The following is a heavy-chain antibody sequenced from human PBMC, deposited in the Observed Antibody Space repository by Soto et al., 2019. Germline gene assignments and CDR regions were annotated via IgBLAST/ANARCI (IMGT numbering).Heavy chain of an antibody. D-gene: IGHD5-18*01. Sequence: QVQLQESGPGLVKPSQTLSLTCTVSGGSISSGGYYWSWIRQHPGKGLEWIGYTYYSGSTYYNQSLKSRVTIAADTSKNQFSLKLSSVTAADTDVYYCASIPRMHGYSYGYGNYGGQGTLVTVSS. V-gene: IGHV4-31*03. CDR2: TYYSGST. J-gene: IGHJ4*02. CDR1: GGSISSGGYY. CDR3: ASIPRMHGYSYGYGNY.